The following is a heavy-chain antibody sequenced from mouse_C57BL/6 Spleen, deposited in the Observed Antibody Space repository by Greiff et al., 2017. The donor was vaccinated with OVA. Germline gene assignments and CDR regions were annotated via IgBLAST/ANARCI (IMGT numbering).Heavy chain of an antibody. V-gene: IGHV1-80*01. D-gene: IGHD2-5*01. CDR1: GYAFSSYW. CDR3: ARAGSNHGYFDV. CDR2: IYPGDGDT. J-gene: IGHJ1*03. Sequence: VQLQESGAELVKPGASVKISCKASGYAFSSYWMNWVKQRPGKGLEWIGQIYPGDGDTNYNGKFKGKATLTADKSSSTAYMQLSSLTSEDSAVYFCARAGSNHGYFDVWGTGTTVTVSA.